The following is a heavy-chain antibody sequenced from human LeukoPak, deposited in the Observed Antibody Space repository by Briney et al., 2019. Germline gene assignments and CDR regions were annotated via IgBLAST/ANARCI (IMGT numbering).Heavy chain of an antibody. V-gene: IGHV4-34*01. CDR1: GGSFSGYY. J-gene: IGHJ5*02. CDR2: INHSGST. CDR3: AIARRRFDP. Sequence: PSETLSLTCAVYGGSFSGYYWSWIRQPPGKGLEWIGEINHSGSTNYNPSLKSRVTISVDTSKNQFSLRLSSVTAADTAVYYCAIARRRFDPWGQGTLVTVSS.